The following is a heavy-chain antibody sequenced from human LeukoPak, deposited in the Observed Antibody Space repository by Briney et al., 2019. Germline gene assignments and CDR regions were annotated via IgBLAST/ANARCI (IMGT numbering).Heavy chain of an antibody. CDR2: INHSGST. Sequence: SETLSLTCAVYGGSFSGYYWGWIRQPPGKGLEWIGEINHSGSTNYNPSLKSRVTISVDTSKNQFSLKLSSVTAADTAVYYCARDYDNSGLRHFDLWGRGTLVTVSS. D-gene: IGHD3-22*01. CDR1: GGSFSGYY. J-gene: IGHJ2*01. V-gene: IGHV4-34*01. CDR3: ARDYDNSGLRHFDL.